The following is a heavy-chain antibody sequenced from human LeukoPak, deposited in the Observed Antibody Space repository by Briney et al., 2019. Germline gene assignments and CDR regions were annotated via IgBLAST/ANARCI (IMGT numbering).Heavy chain of an antibody. Sequence: SETLSLTCTVSGGYISSYYRSWIRQPAGKGLEWIGRIYTSGSTNYNPSLKSRVTMSVDTSKNQFSLKLSSVTAADTAVYYCARDLPHSSSWPIDAFDIWGQGTMVTVSS. CDR2: IYTSGST. D-gene: IGHD6-13*01. V-gene: IGHV4-4*07. CDR1: GGYISSYY. J-gene: IGHJ3*02. CDR3: ARDLPHSSSWPIDAFDI.